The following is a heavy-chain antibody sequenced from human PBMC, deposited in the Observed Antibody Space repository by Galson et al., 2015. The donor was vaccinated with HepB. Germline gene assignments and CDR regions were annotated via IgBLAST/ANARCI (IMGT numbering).Heavy chain of an antibody. CDR2: INAGNANT. CDR1: GYTFTNYP. CDR3: ARAGATTSPGLNYYYGLDV. Sequence: SVKVSCKASGYTFTNYPMHWVRQAPGQRLEWMGWINAGNANTKYSQKFQGRVTITRDTSASTAYMELSSLRFEDAAVYYCARAGATTSPGLNYYYGLDVWGQGTTVTVSS. V-gene: IGHV1-3*01. D-gene: IGHD1-26*01. J-gene: IGHJ6*02.